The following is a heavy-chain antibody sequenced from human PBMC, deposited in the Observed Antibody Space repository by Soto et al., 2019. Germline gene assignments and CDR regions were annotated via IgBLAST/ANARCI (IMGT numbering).Heavy chain of an antibody. V-gene: IGHV3-7*05. CDR3: ARDIVVVPAASHPVYGMDV. J-gene: IGHJ6*02. CDR1: GFTFSSYW. Sequence: GGSLRLSCAASGFTFSSYWMSWVRQAPGKGLEWVANIKQDGSEKYYVDSVKGRFTISRDNAKNSLYLQMNSLRAEDTAVYYCARDIVVVPAASHPVYGMDVWGQGTTVTVSS. CDR2: IKQDGSEK. D-gene: IGHD2-2*01.